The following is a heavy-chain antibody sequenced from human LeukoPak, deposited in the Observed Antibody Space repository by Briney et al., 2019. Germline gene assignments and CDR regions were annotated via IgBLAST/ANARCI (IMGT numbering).Heavy chain of an antibody. CDR1: XGTFSSYA. CDR2: IIPILGIA. J-gene: IGHJ4*02. D-gene: IGHD4-11*01. Sequence: VKVSCKXSXGTFSSYAISWVRQAPGQGLEWMGRIIPILGIANYAQKFQGRVTITADKSTSTAYMELSSLRSEDTAVYYCAEGVTTVDRKTDYWGQGTLVTVSS. CDR3: AEGVTTVDRKTDY. V-gene: IGHV1-69*04.